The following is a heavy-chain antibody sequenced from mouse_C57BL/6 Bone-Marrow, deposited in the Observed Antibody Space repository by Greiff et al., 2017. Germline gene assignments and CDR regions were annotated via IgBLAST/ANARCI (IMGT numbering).Heavy chain of an antibody. V-gene: IGHV14-4*01. CDR1: GFNIKDDY. J-gene: IGHJ2*01. D-gene: IGHD1-1*01. CDR2: IDPENGDT. Sequence: EVQLVESGAELVRPGASVKLSCTASGFNIKDDYMHWVKQRPEQGLEWIGWIDPENGDTEYASKFQGKATITADTSSNTAYLQLSSLTSEDTAVYYCTTCGTTVVAPYYFDYWGQGTTLTVSS. CDR3: TTCGTTVVAPYYFDY.